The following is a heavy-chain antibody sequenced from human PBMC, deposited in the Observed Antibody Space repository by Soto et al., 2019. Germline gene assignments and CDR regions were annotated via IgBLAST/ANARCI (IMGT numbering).Heavy chain of an antibody. CDR1: GFTFRSFA. CDR3: AKEPPRKGYADY. Sequence: GGSLRLSCAASGFTFRSFAMSWVRQSPGKGPEWVAAASDIEGRTYYADSVKGRFTISRDNSKNTVYLQMNSLRAEDTAIYYCAKEPPRKGYADYWGQGTQVTVPQ. V-gene: IGHV3-23*01. J-gene: IGHJ4*02. CDR2: ASDIEGRT. D-gene: IGHD1-1*01.